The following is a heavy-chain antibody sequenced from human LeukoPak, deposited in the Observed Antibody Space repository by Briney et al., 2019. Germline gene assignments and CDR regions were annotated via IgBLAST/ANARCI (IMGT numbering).Heavy chain of an antibody. D-gene: IGHD6-13*01. J-gene: IGHJ6*02. CDR1: GFTFSSYG. CDR2: ISYDGSNK. CDR3: AKEGIAATYYYGMDV. V-gene: IGHV3-30*18. Sequence: GGSLRLSCAASGFTFSSYGMHWVRQAPGKGLEWVAVISYDGSNKYYADSVKGRFTISRDNSKNTLYLQMNSLRAEDMAVYYCAKEGIAATYYYGMDVWGQGTTVTVSS.